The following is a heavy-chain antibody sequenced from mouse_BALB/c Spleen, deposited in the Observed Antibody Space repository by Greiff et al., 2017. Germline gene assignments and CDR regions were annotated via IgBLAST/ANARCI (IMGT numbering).Heavy chain of an antibody. J-gene: IGHJ4*01. Sequence: VQLQQPGAELVRPGASVKLSCKASGYTFTSYWINWVKQRPGQGLEWIGNIYPSDSYTNYNQKFKDKATLTVDKSSSTAYMQLSSPTSEDSAVYYCTRGDYYGSYYYAMDYWGQGTSVTVSS. CDR1: GYTFTSYW. CDR3: TRGDYYGSYYYAMDY. V-gene: IGHV1-69*02. D-gene: IGHD1-1*01. CDR2: IYPSDSYT.